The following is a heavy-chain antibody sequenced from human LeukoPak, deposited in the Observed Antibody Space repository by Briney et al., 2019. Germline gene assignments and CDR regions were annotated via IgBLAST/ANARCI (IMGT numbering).Heavy chain of an antibody. V-gene: IGHV1-46*01. Sequence: ASVKVSCKASGYTFTSYFMHWVRQAPGQGLEWMGIINPRGTSTNYAQKFQGRVTMTRDTSTNTVYMELSSLRSEDTAVYYCARGPSITMVRGGQWYYYMDVWGKGTTVTISS. CDR1: GYTFTSYF. D-gene: IGHD3-10*01. CDR3: ARGPSITMVRGGQWYYYMDV. J-gene: IGHJ6*03. CDR2: INPRGTST.